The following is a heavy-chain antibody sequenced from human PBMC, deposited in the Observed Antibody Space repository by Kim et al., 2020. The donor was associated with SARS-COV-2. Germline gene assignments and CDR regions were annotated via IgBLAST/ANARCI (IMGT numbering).Heavy chain of an antibody. CDR1: GFSVSNYW. D-gene: IGHD3-10*02. CDR3: ARGMFSSGFDV. J-gene: IGHJ6*02. Sequence: GGSLRLSCAASGFSVSNYWINWVRHSPGEGLVWVSRISSDGRYTHYADSVKGRFTLSRDNAENTLFLQMNSLRAEDTAVYYCARGMFSSGFDVWGQGTTVTVS. V-gene: IGHV3-74*01. CDR2: ISSDGRYT.